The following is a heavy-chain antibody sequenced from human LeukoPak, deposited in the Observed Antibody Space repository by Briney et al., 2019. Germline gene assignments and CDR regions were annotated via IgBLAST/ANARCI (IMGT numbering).Heavy chain of an antibody. CDR1: GFIFSSYA. CDR3: AKGVYYYDSSAYYYTYYFDY. CDR2: ISGSGGST. J-gene: IGHJ4*02. V-gene: IGHV3-23*01. Sequence: GGSLRLSCAASGFIFSSYAMSWVRQAPGTGLEWVSTISGSGGSTYYADSVEGRFTISRDNSKNTVYLQMNSLRAEDTAVYYCAKGVYYYDSSAYYYTYYFDYWGQGTLVTVSS. D-gene: IGHD3-22*01.